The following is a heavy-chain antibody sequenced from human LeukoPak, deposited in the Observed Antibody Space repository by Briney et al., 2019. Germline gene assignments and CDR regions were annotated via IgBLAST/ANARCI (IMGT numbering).Heavy chain of an antibody. D-gene: IGHD1/OR15-1a*01. Sequence: AASVKVSCKASGYTFTGYYMHWVRQAPGQGLEWMGWINPNSGGTNYAQKFQGRVTMTRDTSISTAYMELRRLRSDDTAVYYCARRYDGNSYYYYYMDVWGKGTTVTVSS. CDR1: GYTFTGYY. CDR3: ARRYDGNSYYYYYMDV. J-gene: IGHJ6*03. V-gene: IGHV1-2*02. CDR2: INPNSGGT.